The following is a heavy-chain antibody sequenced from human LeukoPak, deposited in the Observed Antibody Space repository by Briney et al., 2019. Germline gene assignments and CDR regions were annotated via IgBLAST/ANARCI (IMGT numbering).Heavy chain of an antibody. D-gene: IGHD2-15*01. CDR2: IYYSGST. Sequence: SETLSLTCTVSGGSISSSSYYWGWIRQPPGKGLEWIGSIYYSGSTYYNPSLKSRVTISVDTSKNQFSLQLSSVTAADTAVYYCARSELVRREDRYCSGGSCYHLDYFDYWGQGTLVTVSS. V-gene: IGHV4-39*01. CDR3: ARSELVRREDRYCSGGSCYHLDYFDY. CDR1: GGSISSSSYY. J-gene: IGHJ4*02.